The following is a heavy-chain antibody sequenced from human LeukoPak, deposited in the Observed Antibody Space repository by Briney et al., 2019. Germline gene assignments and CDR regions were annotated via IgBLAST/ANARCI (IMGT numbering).Heavy chain of an antibody. CDR1: GGSISSYY. Sequence: SETLSLTCTVSGGSISSYYWSWIRQPAGKGLEWIGRIYTSGSTNYNPSLKSRVTMSVDTSKNQFSLKLSSVTAADTAVYYCARGGDDYGDYVSSSWFDPWGQGTLVTVSS. J-gene: IGHJ5*02. CDR2: IYTSGST. CDR3: ARGGDDYGDYVSSSWFDP. V-gene: IGHV4-4*07. D-gene: IGHD4-17*01.